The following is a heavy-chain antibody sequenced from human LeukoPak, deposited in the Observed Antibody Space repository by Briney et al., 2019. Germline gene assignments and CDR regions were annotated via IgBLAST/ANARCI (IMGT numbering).Heavy chain of an antibody. D-gene: IGHD3/OR15-3a*01. CDR2: ISPYNDNA. CDR3: ARDPRSFWTGHNGFES. V-gene: IGHV1-18*01. Sequence: GASVKVSCKASGYTFTNYGITWVRQAPGQGLEWMGWISPYNDNAKYAQRFQGRVSMTTDTFTSLAYMELRSLTSDDTAVYYCARDPRSFWTGHNGFESWGQGALVTVSS. J-gene: IGHJ5*01. CDR1: GYTFTNYG.